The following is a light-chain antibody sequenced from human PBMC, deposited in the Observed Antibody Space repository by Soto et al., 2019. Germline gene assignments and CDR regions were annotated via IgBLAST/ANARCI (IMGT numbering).Light chain of an antibody. V-gene: IGLV2-14*01. CDR2: GVT. CDR1: SSDIGAYNY. CDR3: NSYTTLSNRV. Sequence: QSALTQPPSVSGSPGQSITISCTGTSSDIGAYNYVSWYQQHPGKAPKLLIYGVTNRPSGVSDRFSGSKSGNTASLTISGLQAEDEANYYCNSYTTLSNRVFGTGTKVTVL. J-gene: IGLJ1*01.